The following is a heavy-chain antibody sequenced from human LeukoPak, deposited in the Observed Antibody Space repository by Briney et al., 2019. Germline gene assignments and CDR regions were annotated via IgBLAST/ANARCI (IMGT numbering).Heavy chain of an antibody. V-gene: IGHV4-59*01. CDR3: ARADYGDYTVDS. CDR1: GGSISTFY. D-gene: IGHD4-17*01. Sequence: PSETLSLTCTISGGSISTFYWSWIRQPPGKGLEWIGYVSYSGSTNYNPSLKSRLTISVDTSQNQFSLKLTSVSAADTAVYYCARADYGDYTVDSWGQGTLVTVSS. CDR2: VSYSGST. J-gene: IGHJ4*02.